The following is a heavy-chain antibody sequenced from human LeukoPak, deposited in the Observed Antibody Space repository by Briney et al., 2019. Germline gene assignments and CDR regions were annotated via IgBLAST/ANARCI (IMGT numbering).Heavy chain of an antibody. Sequence: PGGSLRLSCAASGITFSSYSMNWVRQAPGKVLEWVSYISSSSNTIYYADSVKGRFTISRDNSKNTLYLQMNSLRAEDTAVYYCARKQQLGPTFDYWGQGTLVTVSS. J-gene: IGHJ4*02. CDR3: ARKQQLGPTFDY. D-gene: IGHD6-13*01. CDR1: GITFSSYS. V-gene: IGHV3-48*01. CDR2: ISSSSNTI.